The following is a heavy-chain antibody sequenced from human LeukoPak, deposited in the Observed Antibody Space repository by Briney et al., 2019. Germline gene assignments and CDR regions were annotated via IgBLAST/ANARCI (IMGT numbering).Heavy chain of an antibody. V-gene: IGHV1-2*02. CDR2: INPNSGGT. CDR1: GYTFTGYY. J-gene: IGHJ4*02. Sequence: ASVKVSCKASGYTFTGYYMHWVRQAPGQGLEWMGWINPNSGGTNYAQKFQGRVTMTRDTSISTACMELSRLRSDHTAVYYCARGVYYYDSSGYYRYWGQGTLVTVSS. CDR3: ARGVYYYDSSGYYRY. D-gene: IGHD3-22*01.